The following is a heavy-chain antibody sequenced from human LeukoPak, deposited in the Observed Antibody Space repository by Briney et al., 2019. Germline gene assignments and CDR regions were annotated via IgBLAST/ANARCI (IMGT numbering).Heavy chain of an antibody. CDR2: IIPIFNIT. V-gene: IGHV1-69*04. CDR3: ARNTGYYDTNGPPDY. Sequence: SVKVSCKASGDTFSNYAISWVRQPPGQGLEWMGRIIPIFNITHFAQKFQGRVTLTADKSTGTAYMELSSLRSEDTAVYYCARNTGYYDTNGPPDYWGQGTPVTVSS. D-gene: IGHD3-22*01. CDR1: GDTFSNYA. J-gene: IGHJ4*02.